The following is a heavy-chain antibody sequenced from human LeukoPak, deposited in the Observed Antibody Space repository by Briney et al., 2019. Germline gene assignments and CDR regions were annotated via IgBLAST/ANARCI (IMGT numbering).Heavy chain of an antibody. D-gene: IGHD6-6*01. V-gene: IGHV4-30-4*08. J-gene: IGHJ6*03. CDR2: IYYSGST. CDR1: GGSISSGDYY. CDR3: AREALKYSTYYYYYYYMDV. Sequence: SETLSLTCTVSGGSISSGDYYWSWIRQPPGKGLEWIGYIYYSGSTYYNPSLKSRVTISVDTSKNQFSLKLSSVTAADTAVYYCAREALKYSTYYYYYYYMDVWGKGTTVTVSS.